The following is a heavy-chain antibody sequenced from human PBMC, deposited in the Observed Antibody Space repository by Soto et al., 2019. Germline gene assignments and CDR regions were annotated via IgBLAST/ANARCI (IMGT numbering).Heavy chain of an antibody. CDR1: GGTFSSYA. J-gene: IGHJ6*02. V-gene: IGHV1-69*01. CDR3: ARQNSPYCSSTSCYTVARTEYYYYYGMDV. Sequence: QVQLVQSGAEVKKPGSSVKVSCKASGGTFSSYAISWVRQAPGQGLEWMGGIIPIFGTANYAQKFQGRVTITADESTSTAYMELSSLRSEDTAVYYCARQNSPYCSSTSCYTVARTEYYYYYGMDVWGQGTTVTVSS. CDR2: IIPIFGTA. D-gene: IGHD2-2*02.